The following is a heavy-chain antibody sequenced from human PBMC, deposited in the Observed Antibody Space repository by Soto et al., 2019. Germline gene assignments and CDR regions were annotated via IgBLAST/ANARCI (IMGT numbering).Heavy chain of an antibody. CDR3: ARITMVRGVIITWDY. Sequence: ASVKVSCKASGYTFTSYGISWVRQAPGQGLEWMGWISAYNGNTNYAQKLQGRVTMTKDTSTSTAYMELRSLRSDDTAVYYCARITMVRGVIITWDYWGQGTLVTVSS. CDR1: GYTFTSYG. J-gene: IGHJ4*02. D-gene: IGHD3-10*01. CDR2: ISAYNGNT. V-gene: IGHV1-18*01.